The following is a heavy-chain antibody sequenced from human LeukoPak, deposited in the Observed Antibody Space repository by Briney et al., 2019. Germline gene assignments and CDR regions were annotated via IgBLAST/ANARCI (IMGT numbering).Heavy chain of an antibody. CDR2: INHSGST. D-gene: IGHD3-22*01. CDR1: GGSFSGYY. Sequence: PSETLSLTCAVYGGSFSGYYWSWIRQPPGKGLEWIGEINHSGSTNYNPSLKSRVTISVDTSKNQFSLKLSSVTAADTAVYYCARGGYYDSSGYYLKRRIYYFDYWGQGTLVTVSS. V-gene: IGHV4-34*01. J-gene: IGHJ4*02. CDR3: ARGGYYDSSGYYLKRRIYYFDY.